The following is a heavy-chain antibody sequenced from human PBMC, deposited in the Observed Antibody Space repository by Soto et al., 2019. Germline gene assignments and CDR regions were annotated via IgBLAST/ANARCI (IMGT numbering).Heavy chain of an antibody. CDR2: IQSGGPT. CDR3: ARDDVLCDGGRCYGVPLDV. V-gene: IGHV3-66*01. Sequence: PGGALRLSCAASGFTVSSKYMSWVRQAPGKGLEWVSLIQSGGPTYYADSVKGRFTISRDTSENTLHPQMDSLRAEDTAVYYCARDDVLCDGGRCYGVPLDVWGKGIMVTVSS. J-gene: IGHJ6*04. D-gene: IGHD2-15*01. CDR1: GFTVSSKY.